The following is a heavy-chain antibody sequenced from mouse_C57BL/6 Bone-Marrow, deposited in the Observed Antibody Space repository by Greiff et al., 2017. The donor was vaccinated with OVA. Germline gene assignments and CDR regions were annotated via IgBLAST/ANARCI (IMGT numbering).Heavy chain of an antibody. CDR2: ISDGGSYT. V-gene: IGHV5-4*01. Sequence: EVKLMESGGGLVKPGGSLKLSCAASGFTFSSYAMSWVRQTPEKRLEWVATISDGGSYTYYPDNVKGRFTISRDNAKNNLYLQMSHLKSEDTAMYYCARDRTVVGFDYWGQGTTLTVSS. CDR1: GFTFSSYA. J-gene: IGHJ2*01. D-gene: IGHD1-1*01. CDR3: ARDRTVVGFDY.